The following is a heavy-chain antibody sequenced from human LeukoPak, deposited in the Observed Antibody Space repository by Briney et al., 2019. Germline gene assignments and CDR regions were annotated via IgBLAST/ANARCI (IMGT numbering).Heavy chain of an antibody. CDR3: AKCCTMDV. V-gene: IGHV3-30*18. J-gene: IGHJ6*02. D-gene: IGHD2-8*01. CDR2: ISSDRSNK. CDR1: GFTVSNYG. Sequence: PGGSLRLSCAGAGFTVSNYGMHWVRQAPGKGLEWVALISSDRSNKYYSDSVKGRFTISSDNSKNTLYLQMNSLRPEGTAVYYCAKCCTMDVWGQGTTVTVSS.